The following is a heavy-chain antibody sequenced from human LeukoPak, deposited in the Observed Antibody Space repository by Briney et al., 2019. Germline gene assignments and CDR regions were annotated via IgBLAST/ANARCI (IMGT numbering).Heavy chain of an antibody. J-gene: IGHJ4*02. CDR2: TYPGDSDT. V-gene: IGHV5-51*01. D-gene: IGHD5-12*01. CDR3: ARRDSGFEFFDY. CDR1: GCSFTNYW. Sequence: GESLKISCKGSGCSFTNYWIGWVRQMPGKGLEWMGITYPGDSDTRYSPSFQCQVTISADKFLTTAYLQWSSLEASDSAMYYCARRDSGFEFFDYWGQGTLVTVSS.